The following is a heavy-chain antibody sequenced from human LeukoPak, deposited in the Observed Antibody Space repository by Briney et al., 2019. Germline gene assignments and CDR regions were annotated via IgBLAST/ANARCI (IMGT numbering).Heavy chain of an antibody. Sequence: PGRSLRLSCAASGFTFSSYAMHWVRQAPGKGLEWVAVISYDGSNKYYADSVKGRFTISRDNSKNTLYLQMNSLRAEDTAVYYCARASYYGSGSYYGEFDCWGQGTLVTVSS. V-gene: IGHV3-30*04. CDR3: ARASYYGSGSYYGEFDC. D-gene: IGHD3-10*01. J-gene: IGHJ4*02. CDR2: ISYDGSNK. CDR1: GFTFSSYA.